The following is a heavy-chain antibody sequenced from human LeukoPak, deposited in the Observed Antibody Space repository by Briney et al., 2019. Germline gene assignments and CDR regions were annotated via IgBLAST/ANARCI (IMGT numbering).Heavy chain of an antibody. D-gene: IGHD3-9*01. CDR3: ARHVTYYDILTGYPEGYGMDV. V-gene: IGHV4-39*01. CDR1: GGSISSGYH. Sequence: SETLSLTCTVSGGSISSGYHWGWIRQPPGKGLEWMGSIYYSGTTYYNPSLKIRVIISVDTSKNQFSLRLSSVTAADTAVYYCARHVTYYDILTGYPEGYGMDVWGQGTTVTVSS. CDR2: IYYSGTT. J-gene: IGHJ6*02.